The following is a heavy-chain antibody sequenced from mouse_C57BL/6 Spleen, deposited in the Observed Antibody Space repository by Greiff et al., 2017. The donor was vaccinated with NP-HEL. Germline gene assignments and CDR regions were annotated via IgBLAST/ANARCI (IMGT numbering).Heavy chain of an antibody. CDR2: IYPGDGDT. V-gene: IGHV1-82*01. CDR1: GYAFSSSW. J-gene: IGHJ4*01. CDR3: AREGTVVAFYAMDY. Sequence: VQLQQSGPELVKPGASVKISCKASGYAFSSSWMNWVKQRPGKGLEWIGRIYPGDGDTNYNGKFKGKATLTADKSSSTAYMQLSSLTSEDSAVYFCAREGTVVAFYAMDYWGQRTSVTVSS. D-gene: IGHD1-1*01.